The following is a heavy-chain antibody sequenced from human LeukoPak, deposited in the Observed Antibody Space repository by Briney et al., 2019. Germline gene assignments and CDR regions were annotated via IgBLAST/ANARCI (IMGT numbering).Heavy chain of an antibody. CDR2: ISSSGTNI. Sequence: GGSLRLSCAASGFTSSGYYMSWIRQAPGKGLEWVSYISSSGTNIYYADSVKGRFTISRDNAKNSLYLQMNSLRAEDTAMYYCARESTRSVDYWGQGTLVTVSS. CDR3: ARESTRSVDY. V-gene: IGHV3-11*01. D-gene: IGHD6-25*01. J-gene: IGHJ4*02. CDR1: GFTSSGYY.